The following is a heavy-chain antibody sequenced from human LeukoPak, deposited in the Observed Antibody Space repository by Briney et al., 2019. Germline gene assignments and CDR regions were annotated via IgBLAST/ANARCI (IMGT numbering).Heavy chain of an antibody. CDR1: GLSVTNNY. CDR2: LYSDGRT. D-gene: IGHD2-2*01. CDR3: AREVVVISAAVHFDF. J-gene: IGHJ4*02. Sequence: PGGSLRLSCTASGLSVTNNYMNWLRRAPGKGLEWVSVLYSDGRTYYADSVKGRFTISRDNSRNTLYLQMNSLRVEDTAVYYCAREVVVISAAVHFDFWGQGALVTVSS. V-gene: IGHV3-66*02.